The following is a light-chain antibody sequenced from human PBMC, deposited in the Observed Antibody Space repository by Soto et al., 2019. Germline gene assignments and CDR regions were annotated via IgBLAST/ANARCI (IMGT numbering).Light chain of an antibody. CDR2: GAS. CDR3: QQYHHWWT. CDR1: QSVSSN. Sequence: EIVLTQSPATLSVSPGERATLSCSASQSVSSNLAWYQQRPGQAPRLLIYGASTRATGIPDRFTGSDSGTEFILTISSLQSEDFAVYYCQQYHHWWTFCQGTKVEIK. V-gene: IGKV3-15*01. J-gene: IGKJ1*01.